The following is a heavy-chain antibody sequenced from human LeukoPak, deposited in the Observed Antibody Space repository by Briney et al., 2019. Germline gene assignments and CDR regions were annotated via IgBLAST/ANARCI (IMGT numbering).Heavy chain of an antibody. CDR1: GYSISSGYY. V-gene: IGHV4-38-2*02. D-gene: IGHD6-13*01. CDR2: IYHSGTT. CDR3: ATYSSSSPGY. Sequence: SEILSLTCTVSGYSISSGYYWGWIRQPPGKGLEWIGSIYHSGTTYYNPSLKSRVTISIDTSKNQFSLKLSSVTAADTAVYYCATYSSSSPGYWGQGTLVTVSS. J-gene: IGHJ4*02.